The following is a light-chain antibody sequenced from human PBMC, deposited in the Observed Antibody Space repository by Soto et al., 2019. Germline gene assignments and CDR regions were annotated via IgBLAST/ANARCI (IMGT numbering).Light chain of an antibody. Sequence: EIVLTQSPATLSLSPGERATLSCRASQSVSSYLDWYQQKPGQAPRLLIYDASNRDTGIPARFSGGGSGTDFPLTISSLEPDYFAVYYCQQRSNWRFTFGPGTRVDIK. V-gene: IGKV3-11*01. CDR2: DAS. CDR3: QQRSNWRFT. J-gene: IGKJ3*01. CDR1: QSVSSY.